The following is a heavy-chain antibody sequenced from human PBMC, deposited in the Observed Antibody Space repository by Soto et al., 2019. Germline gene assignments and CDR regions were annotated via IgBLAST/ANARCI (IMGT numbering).Heavy chain of an antibody. J-gene: IGHJ6*02. V-gene: IGHV3-30-3*01. D-gene: IGHD5-18*01. CDR1: GFTFSSYA. CDR3: ARVEGGYSYGYYYYGMDV. CDR2: ISYDGSNK. Sequence: GGSLRLSCAASGFTFSSYAMHWVRQAPGKGLEWVAVISYDGSNKYYADSVKGRFTISRDNSKNTLYLQMNSLRAEDTAVYYCARVEGGYSYGYYYYGMDVWGQGTTVTVSS.